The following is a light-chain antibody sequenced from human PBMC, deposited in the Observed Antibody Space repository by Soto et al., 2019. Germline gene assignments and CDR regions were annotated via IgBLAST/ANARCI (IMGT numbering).Light chain of an antibody. V-gene: IGLV2-8*01. CDR3: SSYGGSNTVV. CDR2: EVS. Sequence: QSALTQPPSASGSPGQSVTISCTGSSSDVGGYNYVSWYQQHPGKAPKLMSYEVSKRPSGVPDRLSCSKSRNTASLAVSGLQAEDEADYYCSSYGGSNTVVFGGGTKVTVL. CDR1: SSDVGGYNY. J-gene: IGLJ2*01.